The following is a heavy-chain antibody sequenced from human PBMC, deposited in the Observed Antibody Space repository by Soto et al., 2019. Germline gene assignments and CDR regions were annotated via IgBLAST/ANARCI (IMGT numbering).Heavy chain of an antibody. CDR2: IIPILGIA. V-gene: IGHV1-69*02. Sequence: SVKVSCKASGGTFSSYTISWVRQAPGQGLEWMGRIIPILGIANYAQKFQGRVTITADKSTSTAYMELSSLRSEDTAVYYCARGAIVVVVAATETDNWFDPWGQGTLVTVSS. J-gene: IGHJ5*02. CDR3: ARGAIVVVVAATETDNWFDP. D-gene: IGHD2-15*01. CDR1: GGTFSSYT.